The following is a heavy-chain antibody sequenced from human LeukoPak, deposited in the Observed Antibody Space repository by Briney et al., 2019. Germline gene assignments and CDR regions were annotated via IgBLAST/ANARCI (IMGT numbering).Heavy chain of an antibody. V-gene: IGHV3-21*01. CDR1: GFTFSSYS. J-gene: IGHJ4*02. D-gene: IGHD2-21*02. CDR2: ISSSSSYI. CDR3: ARDEVVTAAPDY. Sequence: GGSLRLSCAASGFTFSSYSMNWVRHAPGKGREWVSSISSSSSYIYYADSVKGRFTISRDNAKNSLYLQMNSLRAEDTAVYYCARDEVVTAAPDYWGQGTLVTVSS.